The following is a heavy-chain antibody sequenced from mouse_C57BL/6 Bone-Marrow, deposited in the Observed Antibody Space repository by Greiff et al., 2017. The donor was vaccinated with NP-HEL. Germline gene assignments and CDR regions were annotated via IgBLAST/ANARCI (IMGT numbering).Heavy chain of an antibody. J-gene: IGHJ1*03. CDR2: ISSGSSTI. D-gene: IGHD3-2*02. Sequence: EVHLVESGGGLVKPGGSLKLSCAASGFTFSDYGMHWVRQAPEKGLEWVAYISSGSSTIYYADTVKGRFTISRDNAKNTLFLQMTSLRSEDTAMYYCARAPTGSGWYFDVWGTGTTLTVSS. CDR3: ARAPTGSGWYFDV. V-gene: IGHV5-17*01. CDR1: GFTFSDYG.